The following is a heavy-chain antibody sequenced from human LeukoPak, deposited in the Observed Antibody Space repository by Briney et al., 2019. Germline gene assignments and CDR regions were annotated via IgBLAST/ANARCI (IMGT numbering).Heavy chain of an antibody. CDR3: ALTVVTDFDY. J-gene: IGHJ4*02. CDR2: IYSGGST. V-gene: IGHV3-66*01. Sequence: GGSLRLSCAASGFTVSSNYMSWVRQAPGKGLEWVPVIYSGGSTYYADSVKGRFTISRDNSKNTLYLQMNSLRAEDTAVYYCALTVVTDFDYWGQGTLVTVSS. CDR1: GFTVSSNY. D-gene: IGHD3-22*01.